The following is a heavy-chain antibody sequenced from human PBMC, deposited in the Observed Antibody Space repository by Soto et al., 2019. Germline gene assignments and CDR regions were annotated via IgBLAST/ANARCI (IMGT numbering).Heavy chain of an antibody. Sequence: SETLSLTCTVSGGSISSGDYYWSWIRQPPGKGLEWIVYIYYSGSTYYNPSLKSRVTISVDTSKNQFSLKLSSVTAADTAVYYCARAGGYDILTGYYVFDYWGQGTLVTVSS. CDR1: GGSISSGDYY. CDR3: ARAGGYDILTGYYVFDY. V-gene: IGHV4-30-4*01. J-gene: IGHJ4*02. CDR2: IYYSGST. D-gene: IGHD3-9*01.